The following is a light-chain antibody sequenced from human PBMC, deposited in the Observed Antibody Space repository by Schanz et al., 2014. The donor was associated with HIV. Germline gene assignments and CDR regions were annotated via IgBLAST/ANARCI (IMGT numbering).Light chain of an antibody. V-gene: IGLV2-8*01. Sequence: QSALTQPPSASGSPGQSVTLSCAGTSGDIGGYISWYQHHPGKAPKLLISEIDKRPSGVPDRFSGSRSGNTASLTISGLQADDEADYYCCSYADGGTYVFGTGTKLTVL. CDR1: SGDIGGY. J-gene: IGLJ1*01. CDR3: CSYADGGTYV. CDR2: EID.